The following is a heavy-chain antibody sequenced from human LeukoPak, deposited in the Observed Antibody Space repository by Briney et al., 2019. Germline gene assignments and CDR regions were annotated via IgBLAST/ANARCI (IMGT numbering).Heavy chain of an antibody. CDR1: GGSVGSYY. CDR2: IYTSGST. V-gene: IGHV4-4*09. J-gene: IGHJ6*03. Sequence: SETLSLTCTVSGGSVGSYYWSWIRQPPGKGLEWIGYIYTSGSTDYNPSLKSRVTMSVDTSKNQFSLRLSSVTAADTAVYYCAKSAYYYYYMDVWGKGTTVTVSS. CDR3: AKSAYYYYYMDV.